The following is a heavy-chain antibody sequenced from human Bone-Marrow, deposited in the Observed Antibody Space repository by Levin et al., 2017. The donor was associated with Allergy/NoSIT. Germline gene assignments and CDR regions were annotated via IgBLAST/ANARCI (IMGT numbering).Heavy chain of an antibody. Sequence: ESLKISCAASGFTVSSNYMSWVRQAPGKGLEWVSVIYSGGSTYYTDSVKGRFTVSRDNSKNTLYLQMNSLRAEDTAVYYCASKYSSSWLGWFDPWGQGTLVTVSS. J-gene: IGHJ5*02. V-gene: IGHV3-66*02. CDR1: GFTVSSNY. CDR3: ASKYSSSWLGWFDP. D-gene: IGHD6-13*01. CDR2: IYSGGST.